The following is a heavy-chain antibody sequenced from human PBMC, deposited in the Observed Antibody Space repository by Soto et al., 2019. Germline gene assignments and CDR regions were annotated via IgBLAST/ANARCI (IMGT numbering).Heavy chain of an antibody. CDR2: TYHRSKWYK. D-gene: IGHD6-6*01. J-gene: IGHJ6*02. CDR3: ARALPYGSSSRERVYYYGMDY. Sequence: QVQLQQSGPGLVKPSQTLSLTCAISGDSVPSNSSAGNWIRQSPSIDLEWLGRTYHRSKWYKDYAVYVKSRLTINLDTSRNQFSLQRVSVTSEDPAVYYCARALPYGSSSRERVYYYGMDYWGQGTTVTVSS. CDR1: GDSVPSNSSA. V-gene: IGHV6-1*01.